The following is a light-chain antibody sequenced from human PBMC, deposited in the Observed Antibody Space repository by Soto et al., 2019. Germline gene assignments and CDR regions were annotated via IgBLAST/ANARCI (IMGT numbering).Light chain of an antibody. CDR2: GAS. Sequence: DIQMTQSPSSLSASVGDRVTITCRASQSISSYLNWYQQKPGKAPKLLMYGASSLQSGVTKKFSGSGSGTDFTLTIINLKPEDFATYYCQQSYSTPTFGQGTKVDIK. V-gene: IGKV1-39*01. J-gene: IGKJ1*01. CDR1: QSISSY. CDR3: QQSYSTPT.